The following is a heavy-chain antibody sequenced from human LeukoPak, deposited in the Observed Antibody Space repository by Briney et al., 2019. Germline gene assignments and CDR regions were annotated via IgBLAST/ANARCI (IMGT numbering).Heavy chain of an antibody. CDR1: GGSFSGYY. Sequence: EASETLSLTCAVYGGSFSGYYWGWIRQPPGKGLEWIGSIYYSGSTYYNPSLKSRVTISVDTSKNQFSLKLSSVTAADTAVYYCARRRVYYGSGSYYNVGYFDYWGQGTLVTVSS. V-gene: IGHV4-39*01. CDR2: IYYSGST. J-gene: IGHJ4*02. CDR3: ARRRVYYGSGSYYNVGYFDY. D-gene: IGHD3-10*01.